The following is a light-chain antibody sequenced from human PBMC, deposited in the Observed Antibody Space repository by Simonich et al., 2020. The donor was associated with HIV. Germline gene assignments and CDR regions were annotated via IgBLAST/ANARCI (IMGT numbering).Light chain of an antibody. Sequence: DIVMTQSPDSLAVSLGERATIHYKSSQRVLYSPNTNNYLAWYQQKPGQPPQLLIYWASTRESGVPDRFSGSESGTDFTLTISSLQAEDVAVYYCQQYYDTPYTFGQGTKLEIK. CDR1: QRVLYSPNTNNY. CDR2: WAS. V-gene: IGKV4-1*01. CDR3: QQYYDTPYT. J-gene: IGKJ2*01.